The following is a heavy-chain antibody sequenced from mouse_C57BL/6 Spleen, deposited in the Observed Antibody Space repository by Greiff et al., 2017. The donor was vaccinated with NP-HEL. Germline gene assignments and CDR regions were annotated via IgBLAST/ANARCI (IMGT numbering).Heavy chain of an antibody. Sequence: QVQLQQSGAELVRPGTSVKVSCKASGYAFTNYLIEWVKQRPGQGLEWIGVINPGSGGTNYNEKFKGKATLTADKSSSTAYMQLSSLTSEDSAVYFCAGGYNYPFAYWGQGTLVTVSA. V-gene: IGHV1-54*01. D-gene: IGHD1-3*01. CDR2: INPGSGGT. J-gene: IGHJ3*01. CDR1: GYAFTNYL. CDR3: AGGYNYPFAY.